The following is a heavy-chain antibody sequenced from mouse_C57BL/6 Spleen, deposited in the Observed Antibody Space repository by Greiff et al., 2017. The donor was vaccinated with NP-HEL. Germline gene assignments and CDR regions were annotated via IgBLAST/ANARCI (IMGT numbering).Heavy chain of an antibody. D-gene: IGHD2-3*01. J-gene: IGHJ1*03. CDR3: ARGYDGYPYFDV. Sequence: EVKLVESGGGLVKPGGSLKLSCAASGFTFSSYAMSWVRQTPEKRLEWVATISDGGSYTYYPDNVKGRFTISRDNAKNNLYLQMSHLKSEDTAMYYCARGYDGYPYFDVWGTGTTVTVSS. CDR2: ISDGGSYT. CDR1: GFTFSSYA. V-gene: IGHV5-4*03.